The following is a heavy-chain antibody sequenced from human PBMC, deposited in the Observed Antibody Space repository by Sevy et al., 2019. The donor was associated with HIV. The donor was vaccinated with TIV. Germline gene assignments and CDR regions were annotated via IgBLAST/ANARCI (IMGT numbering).Heavy chain of an antibody. CDR3: ARGEAAFPAYYYGMDV. CDR2: IWYDGSIT. V-gene: IGHV3-33*08. D-gene: IGHD6-13*01. CDR1: GFTFSSYG. Sequence: GGSLRLSCAASGFTFSSYGMHWVRQAPGKGLEWVALIWYDGSITYYADSVKGLFSISRDNSKNTLYQQMNSLRAEDTAVYYCARGEAAFPAYYYGMDVWGQGTTVTVSS. J-gene: IGHJ6*02.